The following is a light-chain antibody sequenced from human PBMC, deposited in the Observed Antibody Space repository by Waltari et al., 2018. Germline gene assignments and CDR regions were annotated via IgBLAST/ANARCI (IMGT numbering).Light chain of an antibody. CDR2: DDS. J-gene: IGLJ1*01. V-gene: IGLV3-21*02. Sequence: SYELTQPPSVSVSPGQTARITCSGDALPKKYASWYQQKPGQAPVLVVYDDSDRPSGIPERFSGSNSGNTATLTISRVEAGDEADYYCQVWDSSSDHYVFGTGTKVTVL. CDR3: QVWDSSSDHYV. CDR1: ALPKKY.